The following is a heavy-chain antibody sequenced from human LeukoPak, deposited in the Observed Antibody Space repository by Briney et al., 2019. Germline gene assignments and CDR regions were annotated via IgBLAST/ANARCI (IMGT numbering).Heavy chain of an antibody. J-gene: IGHJ3*02. CDR3: ARIFSGGPTGHAFDI. D-gene: IGHD2-15*01. CDR1: EFTFSSYE. CDR2: ISSTGSTK. Sequence: PGGSLRLSCAASEFTFSSYEMNWVRQAPGKGLEWLSYISSTGSTKYYADSVKGRFTISRDNAKNSLYLQMNSLRAEDTAVYYCARIFSGGPTGHAFDIWGQGTMVTVSS. V-gene: IGHV3-48*03.